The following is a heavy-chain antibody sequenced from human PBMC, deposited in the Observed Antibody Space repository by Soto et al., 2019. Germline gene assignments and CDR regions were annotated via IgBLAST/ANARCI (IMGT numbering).Heavy chain of an antibody. V-gene: IGHV4-59*08. J-gene: IGHJ3*02. Sequence: SETLSLTCTVSGGSLSSYYWSWIRQPPGKGLEWIGYIYYSGSTNYNPSLKSRVTISVDTSKNQFSLKLSSVTAADTAVYYCARLRTYYDAFDIWGQGTMLTVSS. CDR2: IYYSGST. D-gene: IGHD3-10*01. CDR1: GGSLSSYY. CDR3: ARLRTYYDAFDI.